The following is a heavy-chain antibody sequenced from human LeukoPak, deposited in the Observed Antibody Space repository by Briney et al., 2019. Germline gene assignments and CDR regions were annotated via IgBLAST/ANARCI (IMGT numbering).Heavy chain of an antibody. J-gene: IGHJ4*02. CDR2: ISSSSSYI. Sequence: GGSLRLSCAAYGFTFSSYSMNWVRQAPGEGLEWVSSISSSSSYIYYADSVKGRFTISRDNAKNSLYLQMNSLRAEDTAVYYCARDATGASGYFDYWGQGTLVTVSS. CDR1: GFTFSSYS. V-gene: IGHV3-21*01. D-gene: IGHD1-1*01. CDR3: ARDATGASGYFDY.